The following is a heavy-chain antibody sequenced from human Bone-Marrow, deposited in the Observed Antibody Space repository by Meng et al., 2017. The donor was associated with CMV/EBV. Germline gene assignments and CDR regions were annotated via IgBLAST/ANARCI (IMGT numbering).Heavy chain of an antibody. CDR1: GFTFSSYE. J-gene: IGHJ6*02. D-gene: IGHD6-6*01. CDR3: ASRGQLVDYYGMDV. Sequence: GESLKISCAASGFTFSSYEMNWVRQAPGKGLEWVSYISSSGSTIYYADSVKGRFTISRDNAKNSLYLQMNSLRAEDTAVYYCASRGQLVDYYGMDVWGQGTTVTVSS. CDR2: ISSSGSTI. V-gene: IGHV3-48*03.